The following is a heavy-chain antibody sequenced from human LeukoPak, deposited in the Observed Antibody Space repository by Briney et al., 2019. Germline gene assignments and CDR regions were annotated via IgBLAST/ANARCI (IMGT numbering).Heavy chain of an antibody. CDR3: ARESESSGWYDY. CDR2: TSGDGGST. J-gene: IGHJ4*02. Sequence: GGSLRLSCAAPGFMFHDYAIHWVRQAPGKGLEWVSLTSGDGGSTLYADSVKGRFTISRDNSKNSLYLQMNSLRSDDTALYYCARESESSGWYDYWGQGTLVTVSS. D-gene: IGHD6-19*01. V-gene: IGHV3-43*02. CDR1: GFMFHDYA.